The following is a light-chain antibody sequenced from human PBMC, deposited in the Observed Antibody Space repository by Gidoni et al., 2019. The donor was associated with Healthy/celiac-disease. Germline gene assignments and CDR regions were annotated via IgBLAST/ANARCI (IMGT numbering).Light chain of an antibody. CDR2: GKN. J-gene: IGLJ2*01. V-gene: IGLV3-19*01. CDR3: NSRDSSGNHVV. CDR1: SLRSDY. Sequence: SSELTQDPAVSVVLVQTVRITCQGDSLRSDYAIWYQQKPGQAPVLVIYGKNNRPSGIPDRFAGSSSGKTASLTITGAQAEDEADYYCNSRDSSGNHVVFGGGTKLTVL.